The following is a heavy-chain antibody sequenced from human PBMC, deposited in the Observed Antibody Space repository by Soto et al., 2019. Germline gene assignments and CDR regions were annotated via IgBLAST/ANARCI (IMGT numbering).Heavy chain of an antibody. CDR3: ARIRMYYEILTGPRYYFDY. CDR2: IFSNDEK. CDR1: GFSLSNARMG. D-gene: IGHD3-9*01. J-gene: IGHJ4*01. Sequence: ESGPTLVNPTETLTLTCTVSGFSLSNARMGVSWIRQPPGKALEWLAHIFSNDEKSYSTSLKSRLTISKDTSKSQVVLTMTNMDPVDTATYYCARIRMYYEILTGPRYYFDYWGRGTLVTVSS. V-gene: IGHV2-26*01.